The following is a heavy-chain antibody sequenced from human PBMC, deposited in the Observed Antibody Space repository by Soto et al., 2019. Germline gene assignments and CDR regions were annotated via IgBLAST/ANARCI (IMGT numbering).Heavy chain of an antibody. D-gene: IGHD1-26*01. V-gene: IGHV4-31*03. CDR3: ARGRAWAATYGMDV. CDR1: GGSISSGGYY. J-gene: IGHJ6*02. CDR2: IYYSGST. Sequence: PSETLSLTCTVSGGSISSGGYYWSWIRQHPGKGLEWIGYIYYSGSTYYTPSIKSRFTISEDTSKNHVSLKLSSVTAADTAVYYCARGRAWAATYGMDVWGQGTTVTVSS.